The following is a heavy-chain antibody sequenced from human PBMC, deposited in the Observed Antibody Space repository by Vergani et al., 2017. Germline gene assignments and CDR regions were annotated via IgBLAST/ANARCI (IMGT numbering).Heavy chain of an antibody. J-gene: IGHJ4*02. CDR3: ARGRIVVVPGAIGRGLYYFDY. CDR1: GYTFTSYY. Sequence: QVQLVQSGAEVKKPGASVKVSCKASGYTFTSYYMHWVRQAPGKGLEWMGIINPSGGSTSYAQKFQGRVTMTRDTSTSTVYMELSSLRSEDTAVYYCARGRIVVVPGAIGRGLYYFDYWGQGTLVTVSS. D-gene: IGHD2-2*01. CDR2: INPSGGST. V-gene: IGHV1-46*01.